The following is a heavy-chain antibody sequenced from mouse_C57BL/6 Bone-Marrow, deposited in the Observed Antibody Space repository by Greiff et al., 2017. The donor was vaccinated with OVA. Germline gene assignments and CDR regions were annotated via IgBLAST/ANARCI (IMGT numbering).Heavy chain of an antibody. D-gene: IGHD4-1*01. CDR2: ICSGGDYI. V-gene: IGHV5-9-1*02. CDR3: TRVDWDAMDY. Sequence: EVKLMESGEGLVKPGGSLKLSCAASGFTFSSYAMSWVRQTPEKRLEWVAYICSGGDYIYYADTVKGRFTISRDNARNTLYLQMSSLKSEDTAMYYCTRVDWDAMDYWGQGTSVTVSS. CDR1: GFTFSSYA. J-gene: IGHJ4*01.